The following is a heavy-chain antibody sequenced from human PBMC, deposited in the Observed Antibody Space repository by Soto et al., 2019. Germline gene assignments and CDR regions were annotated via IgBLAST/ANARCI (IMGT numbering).Heavy chain of an antibody. V-gene: IGHV3-7*01. CDR1: GFFFSAYC. CDR3: ARGPEGLHPLSNNWFDP. J-gene: IGHJ5*02. Sequence: EVQLVESGGGLVQPGGSLRLSCAASGFFFSAYCMSWVRQAPGKGLEWVASIKQDGSETYYLDSVKGRFTFSRDNAKNSLDLQMSRLRAEDTAVYYCARGPEGLHPLSNNWFDPWGQGTPVTVSS. CDR2: IKQDGSET. D-gene: IGHD3-10*01.